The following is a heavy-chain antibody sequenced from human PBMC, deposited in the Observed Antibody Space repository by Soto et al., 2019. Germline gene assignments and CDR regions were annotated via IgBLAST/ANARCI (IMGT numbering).Heavy chain of an antibody. CDR3: AREGYSSGWYYNRFDP. CDR1: GGSVSSGSYY. J-gene: IGHJ5*02. CDR2: IYYIGST. V-gene: IGHV4-61*01. Sequence: SETLSLTGTVCGGSVSSGSYYWSWIRQPPGKGLEWIGYIYYIGSTNYNPSLKSRVTISVDTSNNQFSLKLSSVTAADRAVYYSAREGYSSGWYYNRFDPCGQGTLVTVSS. D-gene: IGHD6-19*01.